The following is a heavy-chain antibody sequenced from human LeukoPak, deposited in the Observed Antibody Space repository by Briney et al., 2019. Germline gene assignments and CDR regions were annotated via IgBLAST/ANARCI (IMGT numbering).Heavy chain of an antibody. CDR2: IYYSGST. CDR1: GGSISSGGYY. J-gene: IGHJ3*02. D-gene: IGHD3-16*01. CDR3: ARGDRQFGFWSGAFDI. V-gene: IGHV4-31*03. Sequence: SETLSLTCTVSGGSISSGGYYWSWIRQHPGKGLEWIGYIYYSGSTYYNPSLKSRVTISVDTSKNQFSLKLSSVTAADTAVYYCARGDRQFGFWSGAFDIWGRGTMVTVSS.